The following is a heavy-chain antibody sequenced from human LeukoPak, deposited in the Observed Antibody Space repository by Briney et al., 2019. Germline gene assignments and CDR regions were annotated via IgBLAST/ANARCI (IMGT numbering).Heavy chain of an antibody. CDR2: IYYSLSGRVT. CDR1: GRSINNYY. D-gene: IGHD4-17*01. J-gene: IGHJ4*02. CDR3: ARGGTMTTVPL. Sequence: PSETLSLTYTVSGRSINNYYWNWIRQPPGKGLELIGYIYYSLSGRVTNYNPSLKSRVTISADTSKNQSSLELSSVTASDTAVYYCARGGTMTTVPLWGQGTLVSVSS. V-gene: IGHV4-59*08.